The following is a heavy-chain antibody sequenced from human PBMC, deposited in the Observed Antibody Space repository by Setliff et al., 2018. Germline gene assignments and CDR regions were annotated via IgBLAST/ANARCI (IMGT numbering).Heavy chain of an antibody. J-gene: IGHJ4*02. D-gene: IGHD1-26*01. V-gene: IGHV1-24*01. CDR3: ATSTWELGGFDY. CDR1: GYTLTELS. Sequence: ASVKVSCKVSGYTLTELSMHWVRQAPGKGLEWMGGFDPEDGETIYAQKFQGRVTMTEDTATDTAYMELSSLRSEDTAVYYCATSTWELGGFDYWGQGTLVTVSS. CDR2: FDPEDGET.